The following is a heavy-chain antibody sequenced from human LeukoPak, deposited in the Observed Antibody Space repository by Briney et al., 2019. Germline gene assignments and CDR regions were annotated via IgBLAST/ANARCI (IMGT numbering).Heavy chain of an antibody. D-gene: IGHD4-17*01. J-gene: IGHJ5*02. CDR3: ARSPQGTATTANWLDP. Sequence: PSETLSLTCTASGGSISISNYYWGWIRQPPGKGLEWIGSMSYSGRTYYNPSPKTRVTVSLDTSKNQFSLNLISVTAADTAVYYCARSPQGTATTANWLDPWGQGTLVTVSS. CDR2: MSYSGRT. CDR1: GGSISISNYY. V-gene: IGHV4-39*07.